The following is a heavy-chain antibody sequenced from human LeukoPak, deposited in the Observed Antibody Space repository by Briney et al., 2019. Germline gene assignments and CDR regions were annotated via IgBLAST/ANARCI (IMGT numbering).Heavy chain of an antibody. V-gene: IGHV1-69*13. D-gene: IGHD3-3*01. J-gene: IGHJ4*02. CDR2: IIPIFGTA. Sequence: SVKVSCKASGYTFTSYAISWVRQAPGQGLEWMGGIIPIFGTANYAQKFQGRVTITADESTSAAYMELSSLRSEDTAVYYCARNTQDSTYYDFWSGYYGVDYFDYWGQGTLVTVSS. CDR3: ARNTQDSTYYDFWSGYYGVDYFDY. CDR1: GYTFTSYA.